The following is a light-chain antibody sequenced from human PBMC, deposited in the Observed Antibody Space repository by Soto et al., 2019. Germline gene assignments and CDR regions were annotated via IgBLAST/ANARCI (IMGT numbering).Light chain of an antibody. Sequence: ETVLTQSPATLSLSPGDRATLSCRASQSVNSNLAWYQQKPGQTPRLLIYDASNRATGIPARFSGSGSGTDFTLTISSLEPEDFAVYYCQQYGSSPRVTFGPGTKVDIK. V-gene: IGKV3-11*01. CDR3: QQYGSSPRVT. CDR2: DAS. CDR1: QSVNSN. J-gene: IGKJ3*01.